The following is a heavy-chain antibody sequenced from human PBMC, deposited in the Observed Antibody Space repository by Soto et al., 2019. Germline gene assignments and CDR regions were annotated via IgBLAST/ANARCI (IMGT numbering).Heavy chain of an antibody. CDR1: GFIFSSYS. Sequence: EVQLVESGGGLVKPGGSLRLSCAASGFIFSSYSMNWVRQAPGKGLEWVSSITSSSSYIYYADSMKGRFTISRDNAKNSLYLQMNSLRAEDKAVYYCARDLSPYDAFDIWGQGTMVTVSS. CDR3: ARDLSPYDAFDI. V-gene: IGHV3-21*01. CDR2: ITSSSSYI. J-gene: IGHJ3*02.